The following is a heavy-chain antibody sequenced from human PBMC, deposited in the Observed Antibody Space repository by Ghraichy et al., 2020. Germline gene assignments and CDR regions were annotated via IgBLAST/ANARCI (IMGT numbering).Heavy chain of an antibody. D-gene: IGHD4-17*01. CDR2: IWYDGSNK. CDR1: GFTFSSYG. CDR3: ARDPPVGDYGDQPDY. Sequence: GESLNISCAASGFTFSSYGMHWVRQAPGKELEWVAVIWYDGSNKYYADSVKGRFTISRDNSKNTLYLQMNSLRAEDTAVYYCARDPPVGDYGDQPDYWGQGTLVTVSS. V-gene: IGHV3-33*01. J-gene: IGHJ4*02.